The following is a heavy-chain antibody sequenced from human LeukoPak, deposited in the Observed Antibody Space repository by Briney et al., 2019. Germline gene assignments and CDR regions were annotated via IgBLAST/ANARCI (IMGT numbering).Heavy chain of an antibody. D-gene: IGHD6-6*01. Sequence: AGSLRLTCAASGFTFSSNSMNWVGQAPGQGLEWVLGTSGNGDDTYYAESVKGRFTISIDNSKSTMYLQMHRLRAEDTALYYCARDVESFQYSDTFLTYCYYHNIDVWGKGTRVTVSS. CDR2: TSGNGDDT. CDR3: ARDVESFQYSDTFLTYCYYHNIDV. J-gene: IGHJ6*03. CDR1: GFTFSSNS. V-gene: IGHV3-23*01.